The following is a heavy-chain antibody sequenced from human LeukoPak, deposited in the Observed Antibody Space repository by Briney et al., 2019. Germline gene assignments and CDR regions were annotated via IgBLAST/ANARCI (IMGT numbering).Heavy chain of an antibody. D-gene: IGHD5-24*01. Sequence: PGGSLRLSCGASGFTLSSYWMHWVRQAPGKGLEWVSRIDFDGRSLSYADSVKGLFTISRDNAKNTLYLQMNSLRAEDTAVYYCARGGDGSNSLVDSRGQGTLVTVSS. CDR1: GFTLSSYW. J-gene: IGHJ4*02. CDR2: IDFDGRSL. CDR3: ARGGDGSNSLVDS. V-gene: IGHV3-74*01.